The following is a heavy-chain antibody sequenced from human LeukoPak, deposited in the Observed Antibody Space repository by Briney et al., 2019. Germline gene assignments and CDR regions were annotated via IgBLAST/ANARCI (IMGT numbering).Heavy chain of an antibody. CDR3: AKDGGLNFDY. CDR2: ISGSGGST. CDR1: GFTFSSYA. D-gene: IGHD2-15*01. J-gene: IGHJ4*02. V-gene: IGHV3-23*01. Sequence: GGSLRLSCAASGFTFSSYAMSWVRQAPGKGLEWVSAISGSGGSTCYADSVKGRFTISRDNSRNTLYLQMNSLRAEDTAVYYCAKDGGLNFDYWGQGTLVTVSS.